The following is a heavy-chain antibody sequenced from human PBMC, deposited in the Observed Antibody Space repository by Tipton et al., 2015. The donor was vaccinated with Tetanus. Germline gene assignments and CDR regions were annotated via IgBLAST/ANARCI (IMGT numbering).Heavy chain of an antibody. CDR3: ARDSPQCLVSFYYYGMDG. Sequence: SLRLSCAASGFTFSSYAMTWVRQAPGKGLEWVSTISGSGGSTYYADSVKGRFTISRDNSKNTLYLQMNSLRAEDTALYYCARDSPQCLVSFYYYGMDGWGQGPTVTVSS. CDR1: GFTFSSYA. CDR2: ISGSGGST. V-gene: IGHV3-23*01. J-gene: IGHJ6*02. D-gene: IGHD6-19*01.